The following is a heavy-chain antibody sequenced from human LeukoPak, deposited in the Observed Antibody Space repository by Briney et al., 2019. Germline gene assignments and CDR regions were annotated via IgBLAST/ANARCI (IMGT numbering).Heavy chain of an antibody. Sequence: PGRSLRLSCSASGFTFSRCAMHWGRRAPGKGLEYVSAISSNGGSTYYADSVKGRFTISRDNSKNKVYLQMSSLRAEDTAVYFCVGVRWFGGANWFDPWGQGALVTVSS. CDR3: VGVRWFGGANWFDP. D-gene: IGHD3-10*01. J-gene: IGHJ5*02. CDR1: GFTFSRCA. V-gene: IGHV3-64D*09. CDR2: ISSNGGST.